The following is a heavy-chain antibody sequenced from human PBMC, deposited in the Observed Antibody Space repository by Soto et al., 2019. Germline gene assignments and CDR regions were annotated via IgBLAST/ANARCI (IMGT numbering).Heavy chain of an antibody. CDR3: ARDQGNGYVDY. CDR1: GFIFSSFG. D-gene: IGHD2-2*03. Sequence: QVQLVESGGGVVQPGRSLRLSCAASGFIFSSFGMHWVRQAPGKGLEWVALIWYDGSKSYHADSVKGRFTISRDDSKNTLFLQMNSLRVEDTAVYYCARDQGNGYVDYWGLGTLVTVSS. J-gene: IGHJ4*02. CDR2: IWYDGSKS. V-gene: IGHV3-33*01.